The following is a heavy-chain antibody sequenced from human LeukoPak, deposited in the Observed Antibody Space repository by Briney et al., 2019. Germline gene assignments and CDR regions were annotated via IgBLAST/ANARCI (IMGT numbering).Heavy chain of an antibody. CDR1: GFTFSSYG. Sequence: GGSLRLSCAASGFTFSSYGMHWVRQAPGKGLEWVTFIRYDGSNKYYADSVKGRFTISRDNSKNTLYLQMNSLRAEDTAVYYCAKDRGASEYYFDYWGQGTLVTVSS. CDR2: IRYDGSNK. D-gene: IGHD3-10*01. V-gene: IGHV3-30*02. J-gene: IGHJ4*02. CDR3: AKDRGASEYYFDY.